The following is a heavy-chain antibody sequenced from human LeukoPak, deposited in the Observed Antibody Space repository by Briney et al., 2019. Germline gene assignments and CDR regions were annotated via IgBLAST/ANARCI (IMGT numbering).Heavy chain of an antibody. CDR2: VDPGDGET. Sequence: ASVKVSCKVSGYTFTDYYMHWVQQAPGKGLEWMGLVDPGDGETIYAEKFQGRVTITADTSTDTAYMELSSLRSEDTAVYYCATVYDSSGYYYVFDYWGQGTLVTVSS. J-gene: IGHJ4*02. CDR1: GYTFTDYY. V-gene: IGHV1-69-2*01. D-gene: IGHD3-22*01. CDR3: ATVYDSSGYYYVFDY.